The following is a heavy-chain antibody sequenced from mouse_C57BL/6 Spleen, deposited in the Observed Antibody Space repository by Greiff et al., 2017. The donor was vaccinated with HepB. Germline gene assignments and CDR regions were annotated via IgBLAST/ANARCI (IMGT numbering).Heavy chain of an antibody. V-gene: IGHV1-18*01. CDR1: GYTFTDYN. CDR3: ARIGYYSNYHAMDY. CDR2: INPNNGGT. D-gene: IGHD2-5*01. J-gene: IGHJ4*01. Sequence: VQLKESGPELVKPGASVKIPCKASGYTFTDYNMDWVKQSHGKSLEWIGDINPNNGGTIYNQKFKGKATLTVDKSSSTAYMELRSLTSEDTAVYYCARIGYYSNYHAMDYWGQGTSVTVSS.